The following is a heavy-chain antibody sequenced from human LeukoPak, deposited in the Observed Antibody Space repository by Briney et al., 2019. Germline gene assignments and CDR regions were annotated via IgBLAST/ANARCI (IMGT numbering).Heavy chain of an antibody. D-gene: IGHD6-13*01. V-gene: IGHV3-66*01. Sequence: PGGTLRLSCAASGFTVSSNYMSWVRQAPGKGLEWVSVIYSGGSTYYADSVKGRFTISRDNSKNTLYLQMNSLRAEDTAVYYCARDGVTAAGRYYYYYMDVWGKGTTVTISS. CDR2: IYSGGST. J-gene: IGHJ6*03. CDR1: GFTVSSNY. CDR3: ARDGVTAAGRYYYYYMDV.